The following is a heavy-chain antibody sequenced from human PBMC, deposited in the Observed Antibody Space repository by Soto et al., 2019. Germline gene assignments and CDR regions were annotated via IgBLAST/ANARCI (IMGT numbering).Heavy chain of an antibody. V-gene: IGHV1-69*06. D-gene: IGHD3-10*01. CDR2: TIPVFNTA. CDR3: ARGVYGSGNYYTGPSAFDI. Sequence: QVQLEQSGAEVKKPGSSVKISCKASGGTLSDHGVSWLRQAPGQGLEWVGGTIPVFNTAKYAPKFQGRVKIEADKSTNIAYMELGSLRSDDTAFYYCARGVYGSGNYYTGPSAFDIWGQGTLVIVSS. CDR1: GGTLSDHG. J-gene: IGHJ3*02.